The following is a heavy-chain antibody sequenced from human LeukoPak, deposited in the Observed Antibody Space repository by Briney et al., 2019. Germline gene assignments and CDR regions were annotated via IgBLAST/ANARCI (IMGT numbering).Heavy chain of an antibody. CDR3: AKDPSGAPYYYGMDV. J-gene: IGHJ6*02. CDR2: ISGSGGST. CDR1: GFTFSSYA. Sequence: GGSLRLSCAASGFTFSSYAMSWVRQAPGRGLEWVSAISGSGGSTYYADSVKGRFTISRDNSKNTLYLQMNSLRAEDTAVYYCAKDPSGAPYYYGMDVWGQGTTVTVSS. D-gene: IGHD1-14*01. V-gene: IGHV3-23*01.